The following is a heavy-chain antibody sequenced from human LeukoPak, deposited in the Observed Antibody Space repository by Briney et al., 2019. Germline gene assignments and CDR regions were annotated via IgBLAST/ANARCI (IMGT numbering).Heavy chain of an antibody. Sequence: SGTLSLTCTVSGGSISSYYWSWIRQPPGKGLEWIGYIYYSGSTNYNPSLKSRVTISVDTSKNQFSLKLSSVTAADTAVYYCARFPYSSGADYWGQGTLVTVSS. CDR1: GGSISSYY. V-gene: IGHV4-59*01. CDR2: IYYSGST. J-gene: IGHJ4*02. D-gene: IGHD6-19*01. CDR3: ARFPYSSGADY.